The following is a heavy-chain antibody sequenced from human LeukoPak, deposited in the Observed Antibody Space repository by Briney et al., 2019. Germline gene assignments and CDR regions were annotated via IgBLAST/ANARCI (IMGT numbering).Heavy chain of an antibody. V-gene: IGHV3-21*01. CDR1: GFTFSSYT. CDR2: ISDSSYYI. J-gene: IGHJ6*03. D-gene: IGHD2-2*01. Sequence: GGSLRLSCAASGFTFSSYTMNWVRQDPGMGLEWVSSISDSSYYIYYADSVRGRFTVSRDNAKNSLYLQMNGLRAEDTAVYYCARRKDVVVVPGTMGYYLDVWGKGTTVTVSS. CDR3: ARRKDVVVVPGTMGYYLDV.